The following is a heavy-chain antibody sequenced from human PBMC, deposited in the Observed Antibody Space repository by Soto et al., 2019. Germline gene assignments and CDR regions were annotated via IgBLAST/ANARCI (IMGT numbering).Heavy chain of an antibody. V-gene: IGHV1-18*01. J-gene: IGHJ6*02. D-gene: IGHD5-18*01. CDR3: ARCIQQDYYYGMDV. CDR2: ISADNGNT. CDR1: GYTFYSHS. Sequence: QAQLVQSGAEVKKPGASVKVSCKASGYTFYSHSISWVRQAPGQGLEWMGRISADNGNTKDAQKFRGRVTMTTDTSTSTVYMELRNLRSYDTAVYYCARCIQQDYYYGMDVWGQGTTVTVSS.